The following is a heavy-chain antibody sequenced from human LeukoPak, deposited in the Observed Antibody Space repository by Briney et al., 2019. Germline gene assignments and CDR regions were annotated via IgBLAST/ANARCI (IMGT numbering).Heavy chain of an antibody. CDR1: GFTFSNAW. Sequence: GGSLRLSCAASGFTFSNAWMSWVRQAPGKGLEWVSSISSYISNVYYADSVKGRFTISRDNAKSSLYLQMDSLRAEDTAVYFCARAQCSNVDCYFPFDSWGQGTLVTVSS. CDR2: ISSYISNV. D-gene: IGHD2-21*02. CDR3: ARAQCSNVDCYFPFDS. V-gene: IGHV3-21*01. J-gene: IGHJ4*02.